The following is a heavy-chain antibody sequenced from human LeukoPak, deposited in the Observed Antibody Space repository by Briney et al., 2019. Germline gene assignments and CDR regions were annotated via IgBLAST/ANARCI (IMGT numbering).Heavy chain of an antibody. CDR3: ARLSPSSGGSCYSRSRWWVPCLDYMDV. D-gene: IGHD2-15*01. J-gene: IGHJ6*03. CDR2: ISGSSDDI. Sequence: GGSLRLSCAGSEFTFSSYSMHWVRQAPGKGLEWVSSISGSSDDIYYADSVKGRFTVSRDNSKNSLYLQMKRLRAEDTALYYCARLSPSSGGSCYSRSRWWVPCLDYMDVWGKGTTVTISS. V-gene: IGHV3-21*06. CDR1: EFTFSSYS.